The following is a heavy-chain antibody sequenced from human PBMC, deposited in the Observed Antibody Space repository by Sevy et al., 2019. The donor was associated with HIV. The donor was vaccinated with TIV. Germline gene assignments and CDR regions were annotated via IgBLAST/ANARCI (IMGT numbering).Heavy chain of an antibody. V-gene: IGHV3-30*18. CDR2: ISYDGRHK. Sequence: GGSLRLSCAASGFTFSTNGMHWVRQAPGKGLEWVAVISYDGRHKYYADSVKGRFTISRDNSKNTLDLQMNSLRAEDTAVYYCAKDRDIVIVLGATALRQWGQGTLVTVSS. J-gene: IGHJ1*01. D-gene: IGHD2-15*01. CDR1: GFTFSTNG. CDR3: AKDRDIVIVLGATALRQ.